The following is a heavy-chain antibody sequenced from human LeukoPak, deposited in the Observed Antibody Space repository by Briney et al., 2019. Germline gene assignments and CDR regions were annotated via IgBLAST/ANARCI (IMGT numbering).Heavy chain of an antibody. CDR2: IYYSGST. D-gene: IGHD6-6*01. CDR3: ARHRYSSSSSHWFDP. V-gene: IGHV4-39*01. CDR1: GGSISSSSYY. Sequence: ASETLSLTCTVSGGSISSSSYYRGWIRQPPGKGLEWIGSIYYSGSTYYNPSLKSRVTISVDTSKNQFSLKLSSVTAADTAVYYCARHRYSSSSSHWFDPWGQGTLVTVSS. J-gene: IGHJ5*02.